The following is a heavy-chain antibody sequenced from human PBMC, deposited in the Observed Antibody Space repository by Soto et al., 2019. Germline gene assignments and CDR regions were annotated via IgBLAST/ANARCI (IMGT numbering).Heavy chain of an antibody. CDR1: GYTFTSYG. J-gene: IGHJ6*03. Sequence: QVQLVQSGAEVKKPGASVKVSCKASGYTFTSYGISWVRQAPGQGLEWMGWISAYNGNTNYAQKLQGRVTMTTDTSTSTAYMELRSLRSDDTAVYYCARIQNCSSTGCYYYYYYMDVWGRGSTVTVSS. CDR3: ARIQNCSSTGCYYYYYYMDV. CDR2: ISAYNGNT. V-gene: IGHV1-18*01. D-gene: IGHD2-2*01.